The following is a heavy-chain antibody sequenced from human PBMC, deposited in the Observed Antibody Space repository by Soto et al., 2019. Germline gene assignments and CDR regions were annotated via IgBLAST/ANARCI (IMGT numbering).Heavy chain of an antibody. Sequence: EVQLVESGGGLVQPGGSLRLSCAASGFTFSSYWMSWVRQAPGKGLEWVANIKQDGSEKYYVDSVKGRFTISRDNAKNQLYVQSTGLRAGAAAGYYCAREESYYDFWGGYSRGRGYGMDVWGQGTTVTVSS. V-gene: IGHV3-7*01. J-gene: IGHJ6*02. CDR2: IKQDGSEK. D-gene: IGHD3-3*01. CDR1: GFTFSSYW. CDR3: AREESYYDFWGGYSRGRGYGMDV.